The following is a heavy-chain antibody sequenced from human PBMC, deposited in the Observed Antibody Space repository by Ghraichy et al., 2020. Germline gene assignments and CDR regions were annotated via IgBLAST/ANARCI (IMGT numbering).Heavy chain of an antibody. CDR3: AKDKATANPRGGDY. J-gene: IGHJ4*02. V-gene: IGHV3-23*01. CDR2: ISGSGDRT. D-gene: IGHD5-12*01. CDR1: VFTFANYA. Sequence: GGSLRLSCAASVFTFANYAMNWVRQAPGKGLEWVSTISGSGDRTFFADSVKGRFTISRDNSKNTLYLQMDSLRAEDTAVYYCAKDKATANPRGGDYWGQGTLVTVSS.